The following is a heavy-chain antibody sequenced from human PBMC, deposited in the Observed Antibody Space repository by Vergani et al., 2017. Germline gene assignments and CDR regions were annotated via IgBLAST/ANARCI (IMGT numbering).Heavy chain of an antibody. D-gene: IGHD2-2*01. CDR2: VSTGTKSQ. Sequence: EVQLLQSGGAVIQPGGSVRLSCAASGFPFSACPMTWVRQAPGKGVEWVSFVSTGTKSQSYAEYVKGRFTISRDSAKNSLYLQMDSLSAEDTAVYYCAREYSSTSGRAFDFWGQGTKVTVSS. CDR1: GFPFSACP. V-gene: IGHV3-48*01. CDR3: AREYSSTSGRAFDF. J-gene: IGHJ3*01.